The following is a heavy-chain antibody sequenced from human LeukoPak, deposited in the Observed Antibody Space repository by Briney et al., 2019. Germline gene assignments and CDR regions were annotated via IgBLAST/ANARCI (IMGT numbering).Heavy chain of an antibody. V-gene: IGHV3-30*03. CDR2: ISYDGSNK. CDR3: ARDGDPTAMVIALDY. D-gene: IGHD5-18*01. CDR1: DFSFITYA. Sequence: GGSLRLSCAASDFSFITYAMSWVRQAPGKGLEWVAVISYDGSNKYYADSVKGRFTISRDNSKNTLYLQMNSLRAEDTAVYYCARDGDPTAMVIALDYWGQGTLVTVSS. J-gene: IGHJ4*02.